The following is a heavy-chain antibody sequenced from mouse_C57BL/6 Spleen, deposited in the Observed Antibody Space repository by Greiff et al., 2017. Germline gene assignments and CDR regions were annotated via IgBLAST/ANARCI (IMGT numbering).Heavy chain of an antibody. J-gene: IGHJ3*01. V-gene: IGHV1-75*01. Sequence: QVQLQQSGPELVKPGASVKISCKASGYTFTDYYINWVKQRPGQGLEWIGWIFPGSGSTYYNEKFKGKATLTVDKSSSTAYMLLSSLTSEDSAVDVCARSMASTIECQLAYWGQGTLVTVSA. D-gene: IGHD6-1*01. CDR3: ARSMASTIECQLAY. CDR1: GYTFTDYY. CDR2: IFPGSGST.